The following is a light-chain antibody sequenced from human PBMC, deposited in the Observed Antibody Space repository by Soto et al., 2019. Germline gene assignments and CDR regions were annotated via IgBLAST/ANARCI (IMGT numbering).Light chain of an antibody. CDR1: TSNIGPNY. CDR3: AAWDDSLSGRV. J-gene: IGLJ1*01. Sequence: VLTQPPSASGTPGQMVTISCSGSTSNIGPNYVYWYQQLPGTAPKLLIYRNDQRPSGVPDRFSGSKSGTSASLAISGLRSEDEADYYCAAWDDSLSGRVFGTGTKVTVL. V-gene: IGLV1-47*01. CDR2: RND.